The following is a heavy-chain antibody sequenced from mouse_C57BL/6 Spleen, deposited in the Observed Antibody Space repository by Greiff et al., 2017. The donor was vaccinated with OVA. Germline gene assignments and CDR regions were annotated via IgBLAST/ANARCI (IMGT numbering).Heavy chain of an antibody. Sequence: EVHLVESGAELVRPGASVKLSCTASGFNIKDDYMHWVKQRPEQGLEWIGWIDPENGDTEYASKFQGKATITADTSSNTAYLQLSSLTSEDTAVYYCTTWGNYYAMDYWGQGTSVTVSS. J-gene: IGHJ4*01. CDR3: TTWGNYYAMDY. CDR1: GFNIKDDY. V-gene: IGHV14-4*01. CDR2: IDPENGDT.